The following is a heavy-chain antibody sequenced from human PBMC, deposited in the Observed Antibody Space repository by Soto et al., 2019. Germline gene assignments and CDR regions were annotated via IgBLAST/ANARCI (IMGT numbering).Heavy chain of an antibody. CDR3: ATDLSMAYCGGDCSGRGNWFDP. J-gene: IGHJ5*02. CDR2: FDPEDGET. D-gene: IGHD2-21*02. CDR1: GYTLTELS. Sequence: ASVKVSCKVSGYTLTELSMHWVRQAPGKGLEWMGGFDPEDGETIYAQKFQGRVTMTEDTSTDTAYMELSSLRSEDTAVYYLATDLSMAYCGGDCSGRGNWFDPWGQGTLVTVSS. V-gene: IGHV1-24*01.